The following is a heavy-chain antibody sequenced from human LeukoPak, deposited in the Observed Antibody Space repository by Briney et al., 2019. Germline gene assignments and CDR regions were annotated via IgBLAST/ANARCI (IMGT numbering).Heavy chain of an antibody. CDR2: INDYGDTT. CDR3: ASQQPPRFY. J-gene: IGHJ4*02. Sequence: TGGSLRLSCAASGFTFSWYAMTWVRQAPGKGLEWVSTINDYGDTTHYADSVKGRFTISRDNSGSILYLQMNSLRVEDTAVYYCASQQPPRFYWGQGTLVTVSS. V-gene: IGHV3-23*01. D-gene: IGHD5-18*01. CDR1: GFTFSWYA.